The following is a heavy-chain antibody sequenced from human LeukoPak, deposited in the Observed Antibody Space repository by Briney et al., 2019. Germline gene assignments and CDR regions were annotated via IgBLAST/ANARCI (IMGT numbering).Heavy chain of an antibody. J-gene: IGHJ4*02. V-gene: IGHV3-48*03. D-gene: IGHD3-10*01. Sequence: PGGSLRLSCAASGFTFSSYEMNWVRQAPGEGLEWVSYVSSSGSTIYYADSVKGRFTISRDNAKNSLYLQMNSLRAEDTAVYYCARNGWFVLGYWGQGTLVTVSS. CDR1: GFTFSSYE. CDR2: VSSSGSTI. CDR3: ARNGWFVLGY.